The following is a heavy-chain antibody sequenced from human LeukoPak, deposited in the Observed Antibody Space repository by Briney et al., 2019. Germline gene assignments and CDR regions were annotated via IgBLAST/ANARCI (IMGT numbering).Heavy chain of an antibody. V-gene: IGHV3-30*18. CDR1: GFTFSSYG. Sequence: GGSLRLSCVVSGFTFSSYGFHWVRQAPGKGLEWVAGISYDGSNEFYADSVKGRFTISRDNPKNTVYLQMNSLRAEDTAVYYCAKKEGLKPSHYYYNMDIWGQGTTVTVSS. CDR3: AKKEGLKPSHYYYNMDI. CDR2: ISYDGSNE. J-gene: IGHJ6*02.